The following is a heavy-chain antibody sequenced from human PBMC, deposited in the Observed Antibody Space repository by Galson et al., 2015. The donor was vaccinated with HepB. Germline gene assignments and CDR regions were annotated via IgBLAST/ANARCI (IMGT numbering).Heavy chain of an antibody. CDR1: GFSVSINY. V-gene: IGHV3-66*02. CDR2: IYSDGST. Sequence: SLRLSCAASGFSVSINYMSWVRQAPGKELEWVSVIYSDGSTYYADSVKGRFTISRDNSKNTLFLQMNSLRPEDTAVYYCARDSYYYDRTGYYFFFAYWGQGALVTVSS. D-gene: IGHD3-22*01. CDR3: ARDSYYYDRTGYYFFFAY. J-gene: IGHJ4*02.